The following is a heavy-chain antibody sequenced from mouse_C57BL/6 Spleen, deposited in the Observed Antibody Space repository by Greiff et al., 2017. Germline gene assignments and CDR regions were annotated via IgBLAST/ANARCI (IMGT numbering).Heavy chain of an antibody. Sequence: VQLQQSGAELVRPGASVKLSCTASGFNIKDAYMHWVKQRPEQGLEWIGWIDPENGDTEYASKFQGKATITADTPSNTAYLQLSSLTSEDTAVYYCTTGYYDYDAVPDYWGQGTTLTVSS. CDR3: TTGYYDYDAVPDY. D-gene: IGHD2-4*01. CDR2: IDPENGDT. CDR1: GFNIKDAY. V-gene: IGHV14-4*01. J-gene: IGHJ2*01.